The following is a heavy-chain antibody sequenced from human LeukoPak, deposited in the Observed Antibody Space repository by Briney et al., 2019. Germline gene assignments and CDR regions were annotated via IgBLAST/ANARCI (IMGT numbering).Heavy chain of an antibody. CDR1: GYTRTELA. CDR3: ATDEGYNWNYGHY. CDR2: FDPEDGET. Sequence: AASVKVSCKVSGYTRTELAIHWVRQAPGKGLEWMGGFDPEDGETIYAQKFQGRVTMTEDTSTDTAYMELSSLRSEDTAVYYCATDEGYNWNYGHYWGQGTLVTVSS. J-gene: IGHJ4*02. D-gene: IGHD1-7*01. V-gene: IGHV1-24*01.